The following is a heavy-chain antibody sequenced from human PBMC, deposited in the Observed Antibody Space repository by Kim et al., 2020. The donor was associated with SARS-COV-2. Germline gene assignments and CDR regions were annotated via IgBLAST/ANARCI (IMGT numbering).Heavy chain of an antibody. J-gene: IGHJ3*02. CDR3: AREMATIHDAFDI. D-gene: IGHD5-12*01. CDR1: GFTFSSYE. Sequence: GGSLRLSCAASGFTFSSYEMNWVRQAPGKGLEWVSYISSSGSTIYYADSVKGRFTISRDNAKNSLYLQMNSLRAEDTAVYYCAREMATIHDAFDIWGQGTMVTVSS. CDR2: ISSSGSTI. V-gene: IGHV3-48*03.